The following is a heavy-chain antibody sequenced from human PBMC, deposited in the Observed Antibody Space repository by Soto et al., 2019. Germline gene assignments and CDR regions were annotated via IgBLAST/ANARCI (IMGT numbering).Heavy chain of an antibody. D-gene: IGHD3-16*01. CDR3: ARWGTTGGLDV. J-gene: IGHJ4*02. V-gene: IGHV3-33*05. CDR1: GFTFRSYV. Sequence: QVQLVESGGGVVQPGTSLRLSCVGSGFTFRSYVIHWARQAPGKGLEWVALTSYDGSNNFYGDSVKGRFTISRHNSRNTVELQMDSLRFEDTALYYCARWGTTGGLDVWGQGTLVYVSS. CDR2: TSYDGSNN.